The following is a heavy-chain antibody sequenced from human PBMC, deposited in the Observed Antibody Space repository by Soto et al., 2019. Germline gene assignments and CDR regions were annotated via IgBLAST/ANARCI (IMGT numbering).Heavy chain of an antibody. CDR3: ARLLAPYCGGDCFSGFDY. CDR1: GCTFSNFY. CDR2: LNPSGGSA. J-gene: IGHJ4*01. D-gene: IGHD2-21*02. Sequence: ASVKVSCKASGCTFSNFYIHWVRQAPGQGLEWMGVLNPSGGSAKYAQKLQGRVTLTRDTSTSTVYMELSSLKSEDTAVYYCARLLAPYCGGDCFSGFDYWG. V-gene: IGHV1-46*01.